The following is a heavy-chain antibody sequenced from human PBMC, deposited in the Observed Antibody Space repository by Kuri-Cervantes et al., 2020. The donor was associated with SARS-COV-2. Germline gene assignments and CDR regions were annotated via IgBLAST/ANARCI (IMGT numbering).Heavy chain of an antibody. CDR2: IKSKACGETA. V-gene: IGHV3-49*03. Sequence: GGSLRLSCTTSGFSFRDFGVTWFRQAPGKGLEWVGFIKSKACGETAEYAASVKGRFTISRDDSKTIAYLQMNSLKTEDTAVYYCTRMSTQYYDFWSGGYRDFDYWGQGTLVTVSS. CDR1: GFSFRDFG. J-gene: IGHJ4*02. D-gene: IGHD3-3*01. CDR3: TRMSTQYYDFWSGGYRDFDY.